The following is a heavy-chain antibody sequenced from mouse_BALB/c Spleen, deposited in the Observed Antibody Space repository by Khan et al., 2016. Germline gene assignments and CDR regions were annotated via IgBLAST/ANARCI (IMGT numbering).Heavy chain of an antibody. D-gene: IGHD2-5*01. V-gene: IGHV1-84*02. J-gene: IGHJ3*01. CDR3: AETTVVTGEFAY. CDR2: IYPGSGNT. Sequence: QIQLVQSGPELVKPGASVKISCKASGYTFTDYYINWVKQKPGQGLEWIGWIYPGSGNTKYNEKFKGKATLTVDTSSSTAYWNLISVTSGDTAAYCCAETTVVTGEFAYWGQGTLVTGSA. CDR1: GYTFTDYY.